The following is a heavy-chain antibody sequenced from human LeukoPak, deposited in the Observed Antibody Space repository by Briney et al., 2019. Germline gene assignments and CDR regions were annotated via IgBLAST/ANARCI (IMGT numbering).Heavy chain of an antibody. D-gene: IGHD3-9*01. Sequence: GGSLRVSCAASGFTVSSNYLTWVRQAPGKGLDWISIIYTDGSTYYADSVKGRFTISRDNSKNTLFLQVNSLRAEDTAMYFFFRAEDGIRYGYYFDYWGQGTLVTVSS. CDR2: IYTDGST. J-gene: IGHJ4*02. CDR1: GFTVSSNY. CDR3: FRAEDGIRYGYYFDY. V-gene: IGHV3-53*01.